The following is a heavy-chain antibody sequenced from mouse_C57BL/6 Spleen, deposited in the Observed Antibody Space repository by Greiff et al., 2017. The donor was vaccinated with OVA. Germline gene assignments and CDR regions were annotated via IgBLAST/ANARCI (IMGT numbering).Heavy chain of an antibody. Sequence: EVQGVESGGGLVKPGGSLKLSCAASGFTFSDYGMHWVRQAPEKGLEWVAYISSGSSTIYYADTVKGRFTISRDNAKNTLFLQMTSLRSEDTAMYYCASRQLGLMYYFDYWGQGTTLTVSS. J-gene: IGHJ2*01. CDR3: ASRQLGLMYYFDY. V-gene: IGHV5-17*01. D-gene: IGHD4-1*02. CDR1: GFTFSDYG. CDR2: ISSGSSTI.